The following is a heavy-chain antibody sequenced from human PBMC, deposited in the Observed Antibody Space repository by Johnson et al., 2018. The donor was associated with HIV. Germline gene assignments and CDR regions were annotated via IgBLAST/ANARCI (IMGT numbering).Heavy chain of an antibody. D-gene: IGHD3-10*01. Sequence: QMLLVESGGGVVQPGRSLRLSCAASGFTFSSYAMHWVRQAPGKGLEWVAVISYGGNKQYYVDSVKGRFTISRDNAKNSLYLQMNSLRAEETAVYYCAKTMAQGEYAFDVWGQGTLVTVSS. CDR2: ISYGGNKQ. J-gene: IGHJ3*01. V-gene: IGHV3-30-3*02. CDR3: AKTMAQGEYAFDV. CDR1: GFTFSSYA.